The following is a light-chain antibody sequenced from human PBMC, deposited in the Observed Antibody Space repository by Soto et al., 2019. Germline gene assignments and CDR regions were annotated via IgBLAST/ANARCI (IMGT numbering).Light chain of an antibody. Sequence: EIVLTQSPATLSLSPGERATLSCRASQSVSNYLAWFQQKPGQAPRLLIYDASNRATGIPARFSGSGSGTDFTLTISSLEPEDFAVYYCQERSSWPLLTFGGGTKVEI. V-gene: IGKV3-11*01. CDR1: QSVSNY. J-gene: IGKJ4*01. CDR2: DAS. CDR3: QERSSWPLLT.